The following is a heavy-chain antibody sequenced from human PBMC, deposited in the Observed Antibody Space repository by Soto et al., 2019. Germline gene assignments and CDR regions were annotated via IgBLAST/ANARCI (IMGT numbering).Heavy chain of an antibody. Sequence: GGSLRLSCAASGFTFSSYGMHWVRQAPGKGLEWVAVISYDGSNKYYADSVKGRFTISRDNSKNTLYLQMNSLRAEDTAVYYCAKGLSGGFGELYTLDVWGKGTTVTVSS. V-gene: IGHV3-30*18. CDR2: ISYDGSNK. CDR3: AKGLSGGFGELYTLDV. J-gene: IGHJ6*04. D-gene: IGHD3-10*01. CDR1: GFTFSSYG.